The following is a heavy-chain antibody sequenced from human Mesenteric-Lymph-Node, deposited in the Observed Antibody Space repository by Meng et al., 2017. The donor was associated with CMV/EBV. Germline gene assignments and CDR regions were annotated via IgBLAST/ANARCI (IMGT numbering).Heavy chain of an antibody. V-gene: IGHV4-4*02. CDR3: ARERDSGSPWYFDY. J-gene: IGHJ4*02. D-gene: IGHD3-10*01. CDR2: IYHSGST. CDR1: GGSISSYTW. Sequence: VSGGSISSYTWWSWVRQPPGKGLEWIGEIYHSGSTNYNPSLKSRVTISVDKSKNQFSLNLSSLTAADTAVYYCARERDSGSPWYFDYWGQGTLVTVSS.